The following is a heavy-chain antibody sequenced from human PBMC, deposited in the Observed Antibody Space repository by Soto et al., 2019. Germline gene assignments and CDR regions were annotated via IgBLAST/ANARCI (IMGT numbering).Heavy chain of an antibody. D-gene: IGHD3-22*01. CDR2: IYWDDDK. V-gene: IGHV2-5*02. CDR3: ARIHVPSSGYYYDY. Sequence: SGPTLVNPTQTLTLTCTFSGFSLSTSEVGVGWIRQPPGKALEWLALIYWDDDKRYSPSLKSRLTITKGTSKNQVVLTMTNMDPVDTATYYCARIHVPSSGYYYDYWGQGTLVTVSS. CDR1: GFSLSTSEVG. J-gene: IGHJ4*02.